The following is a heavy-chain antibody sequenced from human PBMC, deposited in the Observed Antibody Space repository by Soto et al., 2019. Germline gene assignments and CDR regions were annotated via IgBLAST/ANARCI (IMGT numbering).Heavy chain of an antibody. V-gene: IGHV3-13*01. Sequence: EVQLVESGGGLVQPGGSLRLSCAASRLTFSSFDMHWVRQPTGKGLEWVSSIGITGDTYYSASVKGRFTISRENAENSLYLQMDSLRADDTAVYYCARGSGYCIGASCYPWDWGQGTLVTVSS. J-gene: IGHJ4*02. D-gene: IGHD2-15*01. CDR1: RLTFSSFD. CDR2: IGITGDT. CDR3: ARGSGYCIGASCYPWD.